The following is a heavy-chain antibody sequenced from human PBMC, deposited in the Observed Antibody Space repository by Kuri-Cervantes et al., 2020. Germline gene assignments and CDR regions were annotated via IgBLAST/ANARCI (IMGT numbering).Heavy chain of an antibody. CDR3: AILTSAAASSGYYYMDA. CDR2: INWNGGST. J-gene: IGHJ6*03. D-gene: IGHD6-13*01. V-gene: IGHV3-20*04. CDR1: GFTFDDYG. Sequence: GGSLRLSCAASGFTFDDYGMSWVRQAPGKGLEWVSGINWNGGSTGYADSVKGRFTISRDNAKNSLYLQMNSLRAEDTALYYCAILTSAAASSGYYYMDAWGKGTTVTVSS.